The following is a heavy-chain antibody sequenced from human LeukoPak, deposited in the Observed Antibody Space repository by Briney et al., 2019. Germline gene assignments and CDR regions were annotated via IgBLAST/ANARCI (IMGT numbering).Heavy chain of an antibody. CDR2: ISSSSSYI. CDR3: ARERCSSTSCFNWFDP. V-gene: IGHV3-21*01. D-gene: IGHD2-2*01. CDR1: GFTSSTYW. J-gene: IGHJ5*02. Sequence: PGGSLRLSCSASGFTSSTYWMSWVRQAPGKGLEWVSSISSSSSYIYYADSVKGRFTISRDNAKNSLYLQMNSLRAEDTAVYYCARERCSSTSCFNWFDPWGQGTLVTVSS.